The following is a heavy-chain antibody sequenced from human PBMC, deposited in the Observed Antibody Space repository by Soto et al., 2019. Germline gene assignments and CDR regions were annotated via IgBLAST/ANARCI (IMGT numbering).Heavy chain of an antibody. V-gene: IGHV4-30-4*01. Sequence: SETLSLTCTVSGGSISSGDYYWSWIRQPPGKGLEWIGYIYYSGSTYYNPSLKSRVTISVDTSKNQFSLKLSSVTAADTAVYYCARVLGYCTNGVCYINWFDPWGQGTLVTVPQ. CDR2: IYYSGST. CDR3: ARVLGYCTNGVCYINWFDP. CDR1: GGSISSGDYY. D-gene: IGHD2-8*01. J-gene: IGHJ5*02.